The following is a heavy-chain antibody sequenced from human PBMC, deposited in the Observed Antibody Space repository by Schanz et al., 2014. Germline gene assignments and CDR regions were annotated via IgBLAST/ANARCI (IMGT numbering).Heavy chain of an antibody. CDR3: AKDPSHGDYDYYFDY. CDR1: GFIFSNYG. D-gene: IGHD3-22*01. J-gene: IGHJ4*02. V-gene: IGHV3-23*04. CDR2: ISASGGST. Sequence: VQLVESGGGVVQPGGSLRLSCAASGFIFSNYGMHWVRQAPGKGLEWVSTISASGGSTYYADSVKGRFTISRDNAKNSLYLQMNSLRAEDTAVYYCAKDPSHGDYDYYFDYWGQGTLVTVSS.